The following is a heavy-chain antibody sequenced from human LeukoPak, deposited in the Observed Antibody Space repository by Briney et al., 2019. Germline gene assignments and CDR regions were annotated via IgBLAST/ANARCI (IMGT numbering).Heavy chain of an antibody. CDR1: GFSVSSNF. Sequence: GGSLRLSCAASGFSVSSNFMSWVRQAPGKGLEWVSVIFSGGSTYYADSVKGRFTISRDNSKNTLFLQMNSLRAGDTAVYYCARGTVTMVDYWGQGTLVTVSS. D-gene: IGHD3-10*01. CDR3: ARGTVTMVDY. V-gene: IGHV3-66*01. J-gene: IGHJ4*02. CDR2: IFSGGST.